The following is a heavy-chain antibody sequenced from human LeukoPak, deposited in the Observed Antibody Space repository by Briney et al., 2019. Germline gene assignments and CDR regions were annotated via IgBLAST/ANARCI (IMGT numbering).Heavy chain of an antibody. CDR3: ARGGRSSGWYIDY. D-gene: IGHD6-19*01. Sequence: SETLSLTCTVSGGSISSSSYYWGWIRQPPGKGLEWIGSIYYSGSTNYNPSLKSRVTISVDTSKNQFSLKLSSVTAADTAVYYCARGGRSSGWYIDYWGQGTLVTVSS. J-gene: IGHJ4*02. CDR2: IYYSGST. CDR1: GGSISSSSYY. V-gene: IGHV4-39*07.